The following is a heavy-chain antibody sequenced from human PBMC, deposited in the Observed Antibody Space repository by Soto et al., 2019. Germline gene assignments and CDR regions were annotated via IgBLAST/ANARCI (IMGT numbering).Heavy chain of an antibody. D-gene: IGHD4-17*01. J-gene: IGHJ5*02. Sequence: PSETLSLTCAISGDSVSSNGAAWNWIRQSPSRGLEWLGRTYYRSKWYNDYAVSVKSRITINPDTSKSQFSLQLSSVTPEDTAVYYCARDKHDYFNRGIGFDTWGQGILVTVSS. CDR3: ARDKHDYFNRGIGFDT. V-gene: IGHV6-1*01. CDR1: GDSVSSNGAA. CDR2: TYYRSKWYN.